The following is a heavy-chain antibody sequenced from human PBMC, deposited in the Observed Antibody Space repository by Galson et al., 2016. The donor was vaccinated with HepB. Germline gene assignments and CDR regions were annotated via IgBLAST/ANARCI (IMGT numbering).Heavy chain of an antibody. J-gene: IGHJ4*02. CDR2: ISSSGRAI. V-gene: IGHV3-48*02. Sequence: SLRLSCAASEFTFSSFNMNWVRQTPGKGLEWISYISSSGRAIYYADSVKGRFTISRDTANNSLYLQMNNLRDEDTAVYYCARAGNYGYPYYLDFWGPGTLVTVSS. D-gene: IGHD3-10*01. CDR3: ARAGNYGYPYYLDF. CDR1: EFTFSSFN.